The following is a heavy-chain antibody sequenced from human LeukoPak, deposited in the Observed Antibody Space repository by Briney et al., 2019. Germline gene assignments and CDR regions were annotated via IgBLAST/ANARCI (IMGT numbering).Heavy chain of an antibody. CDR3: AELGITMIGGV. V-gene: IGHV3-48*03. Sequence: RGSLRLSCAASGFTFSSYEMNWVRQAPGKGLEWLSYITSSVSTTHYADSVKGRFTISRDDAQNSLYLQMNSLRVEDTAVYYCAELGITMIGGVWGKGTTVTISS. CDR1: GFTFSSYE. D-gene: IGHD3-10*02. CDR2: ITSSVSTT. J-gene: IGHJ6*04.